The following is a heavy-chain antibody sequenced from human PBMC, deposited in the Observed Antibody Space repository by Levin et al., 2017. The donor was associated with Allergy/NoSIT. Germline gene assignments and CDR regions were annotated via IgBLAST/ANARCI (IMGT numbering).Heavy chain of an antibody. D-gene: IGHD5-12*01. J-gene: IGHJ4*02. CDR1: GGTFSSYA. V-gene: IGHV1-69*06. CDR2: IIPIFGTA. Sequence: GASVKVSCKASGGTFSSYAISWVRQAPGQGLEWMGGIIPIFGTANYAQKFQGRVTITADKSTSTAYMELSSLRSEDTAVYYCARARVSWLRPSPEGFFDYWGQGTLVTVSS. CDR3: ARARVSWLRPSPEGFFDY.